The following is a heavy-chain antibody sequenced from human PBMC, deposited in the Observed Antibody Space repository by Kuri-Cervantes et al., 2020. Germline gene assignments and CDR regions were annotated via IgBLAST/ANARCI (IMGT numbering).Heavy chain of an antibody. CDR1: GYTLTELS. D-gene: IGHD3-10*01. Sequence: ASVKVSCKVSGYTLTELSMHWLRQAPGKGLEWMGGFDPEDGETIYAQKFQGRVTMTEDTSTDTAYMELSSLRSEDTAVYYCATYTLKYYGSGSPCMDVWGQGTTVTVSS. CDR3: ATYTLKYYGSGSPCMDV. CDR2: FDPEDGET. J-gene: IGHJ6*02. V-gene: IGHV1-24*01.